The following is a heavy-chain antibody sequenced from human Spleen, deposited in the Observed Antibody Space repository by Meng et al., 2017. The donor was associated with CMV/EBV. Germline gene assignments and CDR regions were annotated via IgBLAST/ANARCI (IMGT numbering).Heavy chain of an antibody. CDR1: GGSITTNY. D-gene: IGHD3-3*01. V-gene: IGHV4-59*01. CDR3: ARGSNYDFWSGYYYFDY. J-gene: IGHJ4*02. CDR2: IYYRGST. Sequence: SETLSLTCNVSGGSITTNYWSWIRQPPGKGLEWIGYIYYRGSTNYNSSLSSRVTISLDTSKNQFSLKLTSVTATDTAVYYCARGSNYDFWSGYYYFDYWGQGTLGTVSS.